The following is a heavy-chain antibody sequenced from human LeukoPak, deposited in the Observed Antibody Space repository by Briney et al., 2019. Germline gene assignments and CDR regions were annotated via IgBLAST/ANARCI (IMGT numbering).Heavy chain of an antibody. D-gene: IGHD2-15*01. CDR2: ISGSGGST. J-gene: IGHJ6*03. Sequence: PGGSLRLSCAASGFTFNNFAMSWVRQAPGKGLEWVSAISGSGGSTYYADSVKGRFTISRDNAKNSLFLQMNSLRAEDTAVYYCARVLRYCSGGNCYSGGLGYMDVWGKGTTVTISS. CDR1: GFTFNNFA. V-gene: IGHV3-23*01. CDR3: ARVLRYCSGGNCYSGGLGYMDV.